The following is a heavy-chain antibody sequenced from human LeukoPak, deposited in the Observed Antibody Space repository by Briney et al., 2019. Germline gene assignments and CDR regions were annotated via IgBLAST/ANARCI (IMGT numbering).Heavy chain of an antibody. J-gene: IGHJ4*02. Sequence: SETLSLTCTVSGASISSGGYHWTWIRQHPGKGLEWIAYIYYRGTTYYNPSLKSRVTISVDTSKNQFSLKLSSVTAADTAVYYCARIRIHSSSWYEGGTFFDYWGQGTLVTVSS. CDR3: ARIRIHSSSWYEGGTFFDY. CDR2: IYYRGTT. V-gene: IGHV4-31*03. D-gene: IGHD6-13*01. CDR1: GASISSGGYH.